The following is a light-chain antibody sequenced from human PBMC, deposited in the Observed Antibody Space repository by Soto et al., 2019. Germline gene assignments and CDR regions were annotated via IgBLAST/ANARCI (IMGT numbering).Light chain of an antibody. CDR2: AAS. V-gene: IGKV1-6*01. Sequence: AIQMTQSPSSLSASVGDRVTITCRASQGVRNGLGWYQQKPGKAPKLLIYAASSLQSGVPSRFSGGGSGTDFTLTISSLQPDDFATYYCLQDYDYPRTFGGGTKVEIK. CDR3: LQDYDYPRT. CDR1: QGVRNG. J-gene: IGKJ4*01.